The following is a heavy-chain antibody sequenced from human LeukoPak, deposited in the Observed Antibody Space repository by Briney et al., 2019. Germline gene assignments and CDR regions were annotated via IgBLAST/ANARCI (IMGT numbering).Heavy chain of an antibody. CDR1: GFTFSSYA. D-gene: IGHD6-13*01. CDR2: ISGSGGSA. V-gene: IGHV3-23*01. J-gene: IGHJ4*02. Sequence: PGGSLRLSCAASGFTFSSYAMSWVRQAPGKGLEWVSAISGSGGSAYYADSVKGRFTISRDNSKNTLYLQMNSLRAEDTAVYYCAKSSSRYYYFDYWGQGALVTVSS. CDR3: AKSSSRYYYFDY.